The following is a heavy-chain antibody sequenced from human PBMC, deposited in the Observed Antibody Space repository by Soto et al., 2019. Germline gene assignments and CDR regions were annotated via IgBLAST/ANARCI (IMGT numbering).Heavy chain of an antibody. D-gene: IGHD1-26*01. CDR1: GGSISSGDYY. CDR3: ARSGGSYSLYYFDY. V-gene: IGHV4-30-4*01. CDR2: IYYSGST. J-gene: IGHJ4*01. Sequence: SETLSLTCTVSGGSISSGDYYWSWIRQPPGKGLEWIGYIYYSGSTYYNPSLKSRVTISVDTSKSQFSLRLSSVTAADTAVYYCARSGGSYSLYYFDYWGHGTLVTVSS.